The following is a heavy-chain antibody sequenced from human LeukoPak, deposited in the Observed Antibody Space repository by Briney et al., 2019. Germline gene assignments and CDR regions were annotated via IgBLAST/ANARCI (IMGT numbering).Heavy chain of an antibody. CDR1: GGTFSSYA. D-gene: IGHD1-26*01. Sequence: SVKVSCKASGGTFSSYAISWVRQAPGQGLEWMGGIIPIFGTANYAQKFQGRVTITTDESTSTAYMELSSLRSEDTAVYYCAREGSGSKSAPYYFDYWGQGIRVTVSS. CDR2: IIPIFGTA. V-gene: IGHV1-69*05. CDR3: AREGSGSKSAPYYFDY. J-gene: IGHJ4*02.